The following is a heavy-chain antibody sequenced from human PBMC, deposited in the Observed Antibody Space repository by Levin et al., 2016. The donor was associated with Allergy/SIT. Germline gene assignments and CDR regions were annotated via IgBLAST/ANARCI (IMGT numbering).Heavy chain of an antibody. CDR1: GYTFTGYY. J-gene: IGHJ4*02. V-gene: IGHV1-2*02. CDR3: ARGGTTGMLFPLVPDY. D-gene: IGHD1-1*01. CDR2: INPNSGGT. Sequence: ASVKVSCKASGYTFTGYYMHWVRQAPGQGLEWMGWINPNSGGTNYAQKFQGRVTMTRDTSISTAYMELSRLRSDDTAVYYCARGGTTGMLFPLVPDYWGQGTLVTVSS.